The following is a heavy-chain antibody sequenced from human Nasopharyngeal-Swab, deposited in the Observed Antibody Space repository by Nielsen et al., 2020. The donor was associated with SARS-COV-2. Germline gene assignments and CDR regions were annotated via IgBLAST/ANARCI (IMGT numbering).Heavy chain of an antibody. D-gene: IGHD1-26*01. CDR3: AGEWERPYYFDY. CDR1: GFTFDRYW. Sequence: GESLKISCAASGFTFDRYWLHWVRQVPGKGLQWVSRINSDGSDTRYAESVKGRFTASRDTAKSTLYLQLNSVRVEDTGVYFCAGEWERPYYFDYWGQGVLVTVSS. J-gene: IGHJ4*02. CDR2: INSDGSDT. V-gene: IGHV3-74*01.